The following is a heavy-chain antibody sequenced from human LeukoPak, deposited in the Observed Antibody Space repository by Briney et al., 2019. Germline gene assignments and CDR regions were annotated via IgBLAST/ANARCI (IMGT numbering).Heavy chain of an antibody. CDR2: ISDSGST. CDR3: AKVIGIAARHNWFDP. Sequence: SETLSLTCTVSGGSITNYNWNWIRQPPGKGLEWIGYISDSGSTNYNPSLQSRVTISVDTSKNQFSLKLSSVTAADTAVYYCAKVIGIAARHNWFDPWGQGTLVTVSS. CDR1: GGSITNYN. D-gene: IGHD6-6*01. J-gene: IGHJ5*02. V-gene: IGHV4-59*01.